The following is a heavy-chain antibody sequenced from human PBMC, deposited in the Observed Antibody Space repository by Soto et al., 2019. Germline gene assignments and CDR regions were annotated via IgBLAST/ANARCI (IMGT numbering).Heavy chain of an antibody. Sequence: SETLSLTCTVSGGSIDSGDYYWSWIRQPPGKGLEWIGRIFSSGSTSFNPSLESRVAMSVDTSKNHFSLNLSSVTAADMAVYYCAREGSYSAYNFAHGIQLWSFDFWGQGALVTVSS. CDR2: IFSSGST. V-gene: IGHV4-61*02. CDR3: AREGSYSAYNFAHGIQLWSFDF. J-gene: IGHJ4*02. CDR1: GGSIDSGDYY. D-gene: IGHD5-12*01.